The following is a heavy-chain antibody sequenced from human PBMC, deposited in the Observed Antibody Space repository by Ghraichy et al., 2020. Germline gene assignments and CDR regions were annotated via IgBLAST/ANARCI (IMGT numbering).Heavy chain of an antibody. V-gene: IGHV4-39*07. Sequence: SETLSLTCSVSGGSVSGGDYYWSWVYQPPGKGLTWIGSIFHDSGRIHYNPSFRSRVTMSVDTSKNEFSLRMSSVTAADTALYYCTREDENGADNAFDIWGQGTVVTVSS. J-gene: IGHJ3*02. D-gene: IGHD2-15*01. CDR1: GGSVSGGDYY. CDR3: TREDENGADNAFDI. CDR2: IFHDSGRI.